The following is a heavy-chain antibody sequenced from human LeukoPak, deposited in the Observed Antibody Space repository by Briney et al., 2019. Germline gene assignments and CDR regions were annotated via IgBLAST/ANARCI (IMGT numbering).Heavy chain of an antibody. V-gene: IGHV4-4*07. CDR2: IYTSGST. CDR1: GGSISSYY. Sequence: SETLSLTCTVSGGSISSYYWSWIRQPAGKGLEWIGRIYTSGSTNYNPSLKSRVTISVDTSKNQFSLRLSSVTAADTAVYYCARTLVVVVARSPWFDPWGQGTLVTVSS. D-gene: IGHD2-15*01. J-gene: IGHJ5*02. CDR3: ARTLVVVVARSPWFDP.